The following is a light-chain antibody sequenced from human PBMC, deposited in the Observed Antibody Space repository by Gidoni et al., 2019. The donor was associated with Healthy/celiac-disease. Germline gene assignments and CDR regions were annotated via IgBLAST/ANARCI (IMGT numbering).Light chain of an antibody. V-gene: IGLV3-1*01. CDR3: QAWDSSTAVV. CDR2: QDS. Sequence: SYELTQPPSVSVSPGQTASITCPGDKLGDKYACWYQQKPGQSPVLVIYQDSKRPSGIPERFSGSNSGNTATLTISGTQAMDEADYYCQAWDSSTAVVFGGGTKLT. CDR1: KLGDKY. J-gene: IGLJ2*01.